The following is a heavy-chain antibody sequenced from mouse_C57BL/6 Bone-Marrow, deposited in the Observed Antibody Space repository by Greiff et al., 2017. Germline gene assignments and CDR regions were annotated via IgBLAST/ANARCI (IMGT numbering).Heavy chain of an antibody. V-gene: IGHV1-22*01. Sequence: EVQLVESGPELVKPGASVKMSCKASGYTFTDYNMHWVKQSHGKSLEWIGYINPNNGGTSYNQKFKGKATLTVNKSSSTACIELSSLTSEDSAVYYCARPRYFDVWGTGTTVTVSS. J-gene: IGHJ1*03. CDR3: ARPRYFDV. CDR1: GYTFTDYN. CDR2: INPNNGGT.